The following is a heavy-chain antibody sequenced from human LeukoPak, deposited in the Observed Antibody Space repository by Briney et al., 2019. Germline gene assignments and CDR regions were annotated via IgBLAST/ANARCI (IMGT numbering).Heavy chain of an antibody. CDR2: IYTSGST. D-gene: IGHD3-3*01. V-gene: IGHV4-4*07. CDR3: ARDRQPDYDFWSGYYGSMDV. CDR1: GGSISSYY. J-gene: IGHJ6*03. Sequence: SETLSLTCTVSGGSISSYYWSWIRQPAGKGLEWIGRIYTSGSTNYNPSLKSRVTMSVDTSKNQFSLKLSSVTAADTAVYYCARDRQPDYDFWSGYYGSMDVWGKGTTVTVSS.